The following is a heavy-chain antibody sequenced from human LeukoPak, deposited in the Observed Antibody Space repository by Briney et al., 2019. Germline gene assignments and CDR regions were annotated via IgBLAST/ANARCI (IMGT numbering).Heavy chain of an antibody. Sequence: GASVKVSCKASGYTFTGYYMHWVRQAPGQGLEWMGWINPNSGGTNYAQKFQGRVTMTRDTSISTAYMELSSLRSEDTAVYYCARREGYCSSTSCYAPFDYWGQGTLVTVSS. CDR3: ARREGYCSSTSCYAPFDY. J-gene: IGHJ4*02. CDR2: INPNSGGT. V-gene: IGHV1-2*02. D-gene: IGHD2-2*01. CDR1: GYTFTGYY.